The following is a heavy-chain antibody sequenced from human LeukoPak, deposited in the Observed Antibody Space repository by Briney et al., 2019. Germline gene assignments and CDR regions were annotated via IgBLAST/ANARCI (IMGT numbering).Heavy chain of an antibody. Sequence: GASVKVSCKASGYTFTSYGISWVRQAPGQGLEWMGWISAYNGNTNYAQKLQGRVTMTTDTSTSTAYMELRSLRSDDTAVYYCARIEDVTRGYNHAYYFDYWGQGTLVTVSS. V-gene: IGHV1-18*01. D-gene: IGHD5-18*01. CDR1: GYTFTSYG. CDR2: ISAYNGNT. CDR3: ARIEDVTRGYNHAYYFDY. J-gene: IGHJ4*02.